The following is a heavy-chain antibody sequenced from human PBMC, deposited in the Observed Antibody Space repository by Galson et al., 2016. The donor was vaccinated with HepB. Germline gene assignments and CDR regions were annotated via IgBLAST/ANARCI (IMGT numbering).Heavy chain of an antibody. Sequence: QSGAEVKKPGESLKISCKGSGYSFTSYWIGWVRQMPGKGLERMGIIYPGQSDTRYSPSFQGQVSIPADKSLSTAYLEWSSLKASDTAMYYCARHSISAWPADFDYWGQGTLVSVSS. CDR1: GYSFTSYW. J-gene: IGHJ4*02. V-gene: IGHV5-51*01. D-gene: IGHD6-19*01. CDR3: ARHSISAWPADFDY. CDR2: IYPGQSDT.